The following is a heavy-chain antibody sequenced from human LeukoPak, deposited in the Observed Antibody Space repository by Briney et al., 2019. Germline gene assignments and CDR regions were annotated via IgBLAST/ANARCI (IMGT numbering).Heavy chain of an antibody. Sequence: PGGSLRLSCAASGFTFSRYWMHCVRQAPGKGLVWVSRINNDGRSTTYADSVEGRLTISRDNAKNTLYLQMNTLRAEDTAVYYCARDGVSSDYDFDYWGQGTLVTVSS. CDR1: GFTFSRYW. CDR2: INNDGRST. J-gene: IGHJ4*02. D-gene: IGHD4-17*01. V-gene: IGHV3-74*01. CDR3: ARDGVSSDYDFDY.